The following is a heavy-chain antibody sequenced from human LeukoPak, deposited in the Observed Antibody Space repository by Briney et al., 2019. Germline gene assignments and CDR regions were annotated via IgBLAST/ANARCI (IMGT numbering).Heavy chain of an antibody. CDR3: ARVLPYSSGWGVDY. V-gene: IGHV4-59*08. CDR2: IYYSGST. Sequence: SETLSLTCNVSGGSISSFYWSWIRQPPGEGLEWIGYIYYSGSTNYNPSLKSPVTISVDTSNNQFSLILNSLTAADTAVYYCARVLPYSSGWGVDYWGQGTLVTVSS. CDR1: GGSISSFY. D-gene: IGHD6-19*01. J-gene: IGHJ4*02.